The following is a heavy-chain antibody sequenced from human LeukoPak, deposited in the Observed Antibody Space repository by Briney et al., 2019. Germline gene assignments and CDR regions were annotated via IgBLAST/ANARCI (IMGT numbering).Heavy chain of an antibody. CDR1: GFTFDDYA. D-gene: IGHD1-7*01. V-gene: IGHV3-9*01. CDR2: ISWNSGSI. Sequence: QPGGSLRLSCAASGFTFDDYAMHWVRQAPGKGLEWVSGISWNSGSIGYADSVKGRFTISRDNAKNSLYLLMNSLRAEDTAVYYCARDSWNYQDGSALDIWGQGTMVTVSS. J-gene: IGHJ3*02. CDR3: ARDSWNYQDGSALDI.